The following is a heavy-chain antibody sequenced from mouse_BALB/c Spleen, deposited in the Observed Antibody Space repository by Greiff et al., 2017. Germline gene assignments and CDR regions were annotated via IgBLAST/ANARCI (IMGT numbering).Heavy chain of an antibody. V-gene: IGHV9-3*02. J-gene: IGHJ3*01. D-gene: IGHD2-1*01. CDR1: GYTFTNYG. CDR3: ASPLYGNFAWFAY. CDR2: INTNTGEP. Sequence: VQGVESGPELKKPGETVKISCKASGYTFTNYGMNWVKQAPGKGLKWMGWINTNTGEPTYAEEFKGRFAFSLETSASTAYLQINNLKNEDTATYFCASPLYGNFAWFAYWGQGTLVTVSA.